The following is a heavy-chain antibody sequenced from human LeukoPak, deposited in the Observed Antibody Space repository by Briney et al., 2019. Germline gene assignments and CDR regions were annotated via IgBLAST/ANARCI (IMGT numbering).Heavy chain of an antibody. V-gene: IGHV3-23*01. J-gene: IGHJ4*02. CDR3: AKHLRTHVWFFDY. D-gene: IGHD3-9*01. CDR2: ISGGGRQT. CDR1: GFTFSSYA. Sequence: GGSLRLSCAASGFTFSSYALSWVRQAPGKGLEWVSLISGGGRQTEYGDSVKGRFTISRDNSKNTLSLQINSLKAEDTAIYYCAKHLRTHVWFFDYWGQGTLVTVSS.